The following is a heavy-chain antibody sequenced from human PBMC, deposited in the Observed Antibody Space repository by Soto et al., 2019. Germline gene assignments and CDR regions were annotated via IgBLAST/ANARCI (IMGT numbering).Heavy chain of an antibody. CDR3: AKDRRDSSGYYYVH. Sequence: EVQLLESGGGLVQPGGSLRLSCAASGFTFSSYAMSWVRQAPGKGLEWVSAISGSGGSTYYADSVKGRFTISRDNSKNTLYLQMNSLRAEDTAVYYSAKDRRDSSGYYYVHWGQGTLVTVSS. J-gene: IGHJ4*02. CDR1: GFTFSSYA. V-gene: IGHV3-23*01. CDR2: ISGSGGST. D-gene: IGHD3-22*01.